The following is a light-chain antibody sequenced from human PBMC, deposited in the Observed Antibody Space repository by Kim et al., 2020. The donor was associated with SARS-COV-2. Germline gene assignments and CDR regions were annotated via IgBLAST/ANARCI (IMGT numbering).Light chain of an antibody. V-gene: IGKV3-20*01. CDR2: VAS. J-gene: IGKJ1*01. CDR1: QTVSYSH. CDR3: HQNGTFPRT. Sequence: LSPGERATLSCRASQTVSYSHLSWYQQRPGQAPRLLIYVASRGAIGISDRFSGSGSGTDFTLTISRLEPEDSAVYYCHQNGTFPRTFGQGTKLEI.